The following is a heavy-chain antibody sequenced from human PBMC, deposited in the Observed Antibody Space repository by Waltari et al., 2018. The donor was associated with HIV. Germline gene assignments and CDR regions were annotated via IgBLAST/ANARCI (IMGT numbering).Heavy chain of an antibody. CDR2: INHSGST. J-gene: IGHJ5*02. V-gene: IGHV4-34*01. CDR3: ARGGIAARPRAFDP. D-gene: IGHD6-6*01. CDR1: GGSFSGYY. Sequence: QVQLQQWGAGLLKPSETLSLTCAVYGGSFSGYYWSWIRQPPGKGLEWIGEINHSGSTNYNPSLKSRVTISVDTSKNQFSLKLSSVTAADTAVYYCARGGIAARPRAFDPWGQGTLVTVSS.